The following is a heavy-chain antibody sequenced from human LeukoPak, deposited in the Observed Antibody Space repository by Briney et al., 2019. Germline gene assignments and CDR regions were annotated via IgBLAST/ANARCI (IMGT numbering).Heavy chain of an antibody. CDR1: GGSFSGYY. CDR2: INHSGST. J-gene: IGHJ4*02. CDR3: ARGLGFTYSGYDSYYFDY. V-gene: IGHV4-34*01. Sequence: PSETLSLTCAVYGGSFSGYYWSWIRQPPGKGLEWIGEINHSGSTNYNPSLKSRVTISVDTSKNQFSLKLRSVTAADTAVYYCARGLGFTYSGYDSYYFDYWGQGTLVTVSS. D-gene: IGHD5-12*01.